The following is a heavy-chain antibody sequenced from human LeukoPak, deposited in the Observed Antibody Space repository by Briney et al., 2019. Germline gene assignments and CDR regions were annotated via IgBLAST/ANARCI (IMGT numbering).Heavy chain of an antibody. V-gene: IGHV4-31*03. CDR1: GGSISSGGYY. J-gene: IGHJ5*02. Sequence: PSQTLSLTCTVSGGSISSGGYYWSWIRQHPGKGLEWIGYIYYSGSTYYNPSLKSRVTMSVDTSKNQFSLKLSSVTAADTAVYYCARDGAYYDFWSGYRGPLGPTFDPWGQGTLVTVSS. D-gene: IGHD3-3*01. CDR3: ARDGAYYDFWSGYRGPLGPTFDP. CDR2: IYYSGST.